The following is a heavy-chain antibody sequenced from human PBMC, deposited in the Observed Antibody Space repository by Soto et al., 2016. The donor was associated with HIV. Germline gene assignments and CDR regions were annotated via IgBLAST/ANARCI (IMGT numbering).Heavy chain of an antibody. V-gene: IGHV1-46*01. CDR3: ARAKDYYGSGSYYNSHYYYYYMDV. CDR2: INPSGGST. Sequence: QVQLVQSGAEVKKPGASVKVSCKASGYTFTSYYMHWVRQAPGQGLEWMGIINPSGGSTSYAQKFQGRVTMTRDTSTSTVYMELSSLRSEDTAVYYCARAKDYYGSGSYYNSHYYYYYMDVWGKGPRSPSP. D-gene: IGHD3-10*01. CDR1: GYTFTSYY. J-gene: IGHJ6*03.